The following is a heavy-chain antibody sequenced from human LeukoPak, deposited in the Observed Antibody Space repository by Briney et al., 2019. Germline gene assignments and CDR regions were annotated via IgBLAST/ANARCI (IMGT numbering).Heavy chain of an antibody. Sequence: GGSLRLSCAASGFTFSSYWMHWVRQAPGKGLGWVSRINSDGSSTSYADSVKGRFTISRDNAKNTLYLQMNSLRAEDTAVYYCARDLSSSWPLGYMDVWGKGTTVTISS. CDR3: ARDLSSSWPLGYMDV. D-gene: IGHD6-13*01. CDR2: INSDGSST. CDR1: GFTFSSYW. J-gene: IGHJ6*03. V-gene: IGHV3-74*01.